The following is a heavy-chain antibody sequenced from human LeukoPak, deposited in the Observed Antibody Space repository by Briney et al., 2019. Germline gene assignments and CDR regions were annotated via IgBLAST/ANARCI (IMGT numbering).Heavy chain of an antibody. D-gene: IGHD3-3*01. Sequence: GGSLRLSCAASGFIFTNYFMSWVRQAPGKGLEWVASIKHDGSEKYYVDSVRGRFSISRDNTMNSLYLQMSSLRAEDTAVYYCATDRGWRTSGYYLYYFEYWGQGTLVTYSS. CDR2: IKHDGSEK. V-gene: IGHV3-7*01. CDR3: ATDRGWRTSGYYLYYFEY. J-gene: IGHJ4*02. CDR1: GFIFTNYF.